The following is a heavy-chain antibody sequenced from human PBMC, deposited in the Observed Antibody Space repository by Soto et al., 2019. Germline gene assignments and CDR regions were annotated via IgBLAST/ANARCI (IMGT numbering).Heavy chain of an antibody. Sequence: PSETLSLTCAVSGGSISSGGYSWSWIRQPPGKGLEWIGYIYHSGSTYYNPSLKSRVTISVDTSKNQFSLKLSSVTAADTAVYYCARHGEDTVTTYREDYYYGMDVWGQGTTVTVSS. J-gene: IGHJ6*02. D-gene: IGHD4-17*01. V-gene: IGHV4-30-2*01. CDR3: ARHGEDTVTTYREDYYYGMDV. CDR2: IYHSGST. CDR1: GGSISSGGYS.